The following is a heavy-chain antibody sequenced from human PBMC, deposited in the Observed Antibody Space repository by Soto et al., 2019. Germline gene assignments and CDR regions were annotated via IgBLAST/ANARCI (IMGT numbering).Heavy chain of an antibody. CDR1: GFSFSSYG. CDR3: ARYYSPYAYFYNPGSYDSWFDP. V-gene: IGHV3-33*01. CDR2: IWYDGTNK. D-gene: IGHD3-10*01. Sequence: PGGSLRLSCAVSGFSFSSYGMNWVRQAPGKELEWVAVIWYDGTNKYYADSVKGRFTISRDDSKNTLYLQMNSLRAEDTAIYYCARYYSPYAYFYNPGSYDSWFDPWGQGTLVTVSS. J-gene: IGHJ5*02.